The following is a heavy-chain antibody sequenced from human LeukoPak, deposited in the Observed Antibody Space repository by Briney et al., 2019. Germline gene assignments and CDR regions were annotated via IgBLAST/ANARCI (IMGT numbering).Heavy chain of an antibody. CDR2: IYPGDSDT. CDR3: ARQAPYSSSRTNAFDI. Sequence: GESLKISCKGSGYNFTSYWIGWVRQMPGKGLEWMGIIYPGDSDTRYSPSFQGQVTISADKSISTAYLQWSSLKASDTAMYYCARQAPYSSSRTNAFDIWGQGTMVTVSS. D-gene: IGHD6-13*01. V-gene: IGHV5-51*01. J-gene: IGHJ3*02. CDR1: GYNFTSYW.